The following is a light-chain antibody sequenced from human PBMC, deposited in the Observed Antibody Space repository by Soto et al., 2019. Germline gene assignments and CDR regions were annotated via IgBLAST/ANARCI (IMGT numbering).Light chain of an antibody. CDR3: QQYGSSPRT. CDR2: GAS. J-gene: IGKJ1*01. Sequence: EIVLTQSPATLSLSPGERATLSCRASQSVGSYLAWYQQKPGQAPRLLIYGASSRATGIPDRFSGSGSGTDFTLTIRSLEPEDFAVYYCQQYGSSPRTFGQVTKVDNK. V-gene: IGKV3-20*01. CDR1: QSVGSY.